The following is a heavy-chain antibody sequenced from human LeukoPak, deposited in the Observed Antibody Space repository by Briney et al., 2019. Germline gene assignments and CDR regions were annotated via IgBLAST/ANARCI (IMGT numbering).Heavy chain of an antibody. CDR3: ARDDYVWGSYRTHFDY. Sequence: GGSLRLSCAASGFTFSDYYMSWIRQAPGKGLEWVSYISSSGSTLYYADSVKGRITISRDNAKNSLYLQMNSLRAEDTAVYYCARDDYVWGSYRTHFDYWGQGTLVTVSS. V-gene: IGHV3-11*04. D-gene: IGHD3-16*02. J-gene: IGHJ4*02. CDR1: GFTFSDYY. CDR2: ISSSGSTL.